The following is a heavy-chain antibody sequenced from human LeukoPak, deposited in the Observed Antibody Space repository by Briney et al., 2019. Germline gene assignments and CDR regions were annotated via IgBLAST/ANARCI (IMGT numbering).Heavy chain of an antibody. CDR2: VST. Sequence: PSETLSLTCTVSGGSISSSSHYWGWIRQPPGKGLEWIGVSTYYNPSLKNRVTISRDTSKNQFSLKLSSVTVADTAIYCCARAGYSYGIISYFDSWGQGTLVTVSS. D-gene: IGHD5-18*01. J-gene: IGHJ4*02. CDR3: ARAGYSYGIISYFDS. CDR1: GGSISSSSHY. V-gene: IGHV4-39*01.